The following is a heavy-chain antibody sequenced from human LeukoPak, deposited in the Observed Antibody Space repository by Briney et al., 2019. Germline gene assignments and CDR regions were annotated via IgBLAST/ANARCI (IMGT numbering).Heavy chain of an antibody. D-gene: IGHD3-22*01. J-gene: IGHJ4*02. CDR2: ISYDGSNK. CDR1: GFTFSSYA. CDR3: ARDRTLYYDNSGLDY. V-gene: IGHV3-30*04. Sequence: GGSLRLSCAASGFTFSSYAMHWVRQAPGKGLEWVAVISYDGSNKYYADSVKGRFTISRDDAKNSLYLQMNGLRAEDAAVYYCARDRTLYYDNSGLDYWGQGTLVTVSS.